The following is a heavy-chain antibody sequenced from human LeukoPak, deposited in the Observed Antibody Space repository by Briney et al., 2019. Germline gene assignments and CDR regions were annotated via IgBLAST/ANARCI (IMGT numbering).Heavy chain of an antibody. Sequence: SETLSLTCTVSGASISSSSYYWGWIRQPPGKGLEYIGSIYYSGSTYYNPSLKSRVTISADTSKNQFSLKLSSVTAADTAVYYCARQRYSSSWSPFDYWGQGTLVTVSS. CDR1: GASISSSSYY. CDR2: IYYSGST. CDR3: ARQRYSSSWSPFDY. V-gene: IGHV4-39*01. J-gene: IGHJ4*02. D-gene: IGHD6-13*01.